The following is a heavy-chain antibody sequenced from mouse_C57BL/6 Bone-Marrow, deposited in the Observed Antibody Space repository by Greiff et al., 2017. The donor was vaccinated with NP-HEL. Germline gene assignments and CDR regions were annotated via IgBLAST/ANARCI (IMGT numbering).Heavy chain of an antibody. CDR2: IYPRSGNT. D-gene: IGHD2-3*01. V-gene: IGHV1-81*01. J-gene: IGHJ2*01. Sequence: VQLKESGAELARPGASVKLSCKASGYTFTSYGISWVKQRTGQGLEWIGEIYPRSGNTYYNEKFKGKATLTADKSSSTAYMELRSLTSEDSAVYFCARDGYSYFDYWGQGTTLTVSS. CDR3: ARDGYSYFDY. CDR1: GYTFTSYG.